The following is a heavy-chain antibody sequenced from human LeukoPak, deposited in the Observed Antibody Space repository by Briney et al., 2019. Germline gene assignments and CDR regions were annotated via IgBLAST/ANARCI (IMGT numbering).Heavy chain of an antibody. CDR2: SSSSSSRI. J-gene: IGHJ4*02. D-gene: IGHD4-23*01. CDR1: GFTFSSYS. Sequence: PGGSLRLSCPASGFTFSSYSMNWVRQAPGKGLEGVSYSSSSSSRIYYVDSVKGRFTISRDNAKNSLYLQKNSLRAEDTAVYYCARDLRSSDLLLRGCFDYWGQGTLVTVSS. V-gene: IGHV3-48*01. CDR3: ARDLRSSDLLLRGCFDY.